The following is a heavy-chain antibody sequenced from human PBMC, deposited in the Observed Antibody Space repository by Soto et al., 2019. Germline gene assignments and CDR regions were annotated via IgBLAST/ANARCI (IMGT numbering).Heavy chain of an antibody. CDR2: ISTSGATR. CDR1: GFTFSTDS. V-gene: IGHV3-48*02. J-gene: IGHJ4*02. Sequence: EVQLVESGGGLVQPGGSLRLSCVASGFTFSTDSMNWVRQAPGKGLEWVAHISTSGATRYYADSVKGRITISRDNAKTSLYLQMDSLRNEDTAAYYCARFFGSGFDYWGQGTLVTVSS. D-gene: IGHD6-19*01. CDR3: ARFFGSGFDY.